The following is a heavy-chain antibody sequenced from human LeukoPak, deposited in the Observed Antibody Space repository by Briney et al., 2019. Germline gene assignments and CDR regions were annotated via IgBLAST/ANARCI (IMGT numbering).Heavy chain of an antibody. V-gene: IGHV3-23*01. CDR1: GFTFSNYA. J-gene: IGHJ5*02. D-gene: IGHD2-15*01. CDR3: AREYEGYCSGGSCFRGTYNWFDP. Sequence: GGSLRLSCAASGFTFSNYAMSWVRQAPGKGLEWVSAISGSGGSTYYADSVKGRFTISRDNSKNTLYLQMNSLRAEDTAVYYCAREYEGYCSGGSCFRGTYNWFDPWGQGTLVTVSS. CDR2: ISGSGGST.